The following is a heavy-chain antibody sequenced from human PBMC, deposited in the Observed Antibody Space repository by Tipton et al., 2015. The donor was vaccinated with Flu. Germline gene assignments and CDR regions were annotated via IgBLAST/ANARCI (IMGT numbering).Heavy chain of an antibody. D-gene: IGHD6-13*01. CDR2: ISLDGSVR. V-gene: IGHV3-74*01. CDR3: ASGPTAWYGYFNF. Sequence: SLRLSCVASGFTFSNRWMYWVRQAPGKGLVWVARISLDGSVRDFADSVRGRFTISRDNARNTLYLQMNSLRDEDTAAYYCASGPTAWYGYFNFWGHGTLVTVSS. CDR1: GFTFSNRW. J-gene: IGHJ4*01.